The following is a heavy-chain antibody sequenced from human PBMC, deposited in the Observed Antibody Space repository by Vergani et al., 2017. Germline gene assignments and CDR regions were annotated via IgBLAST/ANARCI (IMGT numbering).Heavy chain of an antibody. V-gene: IGHV1-46*03. D-gene: IGHD6-13*01. CDR3: ARYAADMGAFPAPFDY. J-gene: IGHJ4*02. Sequence: QVQLVQSGAEVKRPGASVKISCKASGYSFTSYYLNWVRQAPGQGLEWMGIINPDGGSTNTAPKFQGRITITRDTSTNTVYMDLSNLRSEDTAIYYCARYAADMGAFPAPFDYWVQGTLVTVSS. CDR1: GYSFTSYY. CDR2: INPDGGST.